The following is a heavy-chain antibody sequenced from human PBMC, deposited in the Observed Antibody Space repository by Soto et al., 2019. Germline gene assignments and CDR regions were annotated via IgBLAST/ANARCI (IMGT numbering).Heavy chain of an antibody. CDR3: TRWNGYGDL. Sequence: EMQLLESGGGLVQPGGSLRLSCVVSGFTFSTYGVTWVRQAPGKGLEWVCGVSGGSGVTHYTDSVKGRFTISGDDSKNTVYLQMHSLRGEDTAVYYCTRWNGYGDLWGQGTLVTVSS. CDR1: GFTFSTYG. V-gene: IGHV3-23*01. J-gene: IGHJ5*02. CDR2: VSGGSGVT. D-gene: IGHD1-1*01.